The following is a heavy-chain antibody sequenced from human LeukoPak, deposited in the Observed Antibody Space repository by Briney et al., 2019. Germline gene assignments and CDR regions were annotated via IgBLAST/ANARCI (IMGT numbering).Heavy chain of an antibody. CDR2: IYYSGST. D-gene: IGHD3-10*01. V-gene: IGHV4-30-4*01. J-gene: IGHJ4*02. Sequence: PSETLSLTCTVSGGSISSGDYYWSWIRQPPGKGLEWIGYIYYSGSTYFNPSLKSRVTISVDASKNQFSLKLSSVTAADTAVYYCARMVRGACDYWGQGTLVTVSS. CDR1: GGSISSGDYY. CDR3: ARMVRGACDY.